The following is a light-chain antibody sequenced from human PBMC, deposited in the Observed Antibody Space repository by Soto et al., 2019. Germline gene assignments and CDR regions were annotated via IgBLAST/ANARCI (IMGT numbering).Light chain of an antibody. CDR1: SSDVGGYNY. V-gene: IGLV2-14*01. Sequence: QSALTQPASVSGSPGQSITISCTGTSSDVGGYNYVSWYQQHPGKAPKLMIYEVSNRPAGVYNRFSGSKSGNTASLTISGLQAEYEADYYCSSYTSSSTVVFGGGTKLTVL. CDR2: EVS. J-gene: IGLJ2*01. CDR3: SSYTSSSTVV.